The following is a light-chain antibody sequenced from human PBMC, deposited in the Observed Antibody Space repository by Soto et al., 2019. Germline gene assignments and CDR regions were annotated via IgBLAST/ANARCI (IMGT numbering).Light chain of an antibody. Sequence: EIVLTQSPGTLSLSPGERATLSCRASQTISTMNLAWYQQKPGQAPRLLIYGTSNRATGIPDRFRGSGSGTDFTLTISRLEPEDFVVYYCHQYGSLPLTCGGGAKVEIK. CDR1: QTISTMN. J-gene: IGKJ4*01. V-gene: IGKV3-20*01. CDR2: GTS. CDR3: HQYGSLPLT.